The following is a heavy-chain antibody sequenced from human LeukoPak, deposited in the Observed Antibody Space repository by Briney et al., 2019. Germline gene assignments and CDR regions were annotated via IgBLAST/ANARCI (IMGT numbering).Heavy chain of an antibody. CDR1: GFTVSSNY. D-gene: IGHD5-24*01. CDR2: IYSGGST. J-gene: IGHJ4*02. V-gene: IGHV3-53*01. CDR3: ARESREMATLIDY. Sequence: PGGSLRLSCAASGFTVSSNYMSWVRQAPGKGLEWVSVIYSGGSTYYADSVKGRFTISRDNSKNTLYLQMNSLRAEDTAVYYCARESREMATLIDYWGQGTLVTVSS.